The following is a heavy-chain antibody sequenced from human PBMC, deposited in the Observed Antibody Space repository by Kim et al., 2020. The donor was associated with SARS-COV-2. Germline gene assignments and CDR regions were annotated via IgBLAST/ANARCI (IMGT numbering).Heavy chain of an antibody. D-gene: IGHD3-22*01. Sequence: SLKSRVTISVDTSKNQFSLRLSSVTTADTAVYYCARDRSIVVVIIGAFDIWGQGTMVTVSS. CDR3: ARDRSIVVVIIGAFDI. V-gene: IGHV4-30-2*04. J-gene: IGHJ3*02.